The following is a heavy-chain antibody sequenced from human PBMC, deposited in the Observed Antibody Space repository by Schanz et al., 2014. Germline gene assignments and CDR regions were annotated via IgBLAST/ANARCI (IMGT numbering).Heavy chain of an antibody. V-gene: IGHV3-74*01. D-gene: IGHD3-10*01. CDR2: INSVGSNT. CDR3: ARPALWFGDNCFDP. Sequence: EVQVVESGGGLVQPGGSLRLSCTASGFNSDDYAMHWVRQAPGKGLVWVARINSVGSNTDYADSVTGRFTISRDNAKNTLYLQMNSLRAEDTAVYYCARPALWFGDNCFDPWGQGTLVDVSS. J-gene: IGHJ5*02. CDR1: GFNSDDYA.